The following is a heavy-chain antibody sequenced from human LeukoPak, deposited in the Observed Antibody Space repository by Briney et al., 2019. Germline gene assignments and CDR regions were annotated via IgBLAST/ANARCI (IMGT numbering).Heavy chain of an antibody. CDR3: ARSGVATCHY. Sequence: GGSLRLSCQASGFTFSDYAMSWVRQAPGKGLEWVSSINPDGGSFFADSVKGRFTISRDDSRSVVYLQMNTLSAEDTAVYYCARSGVATCHYWGQGILVTVSA. CDR2: INPDGGS. J-gene: IGHJ4*02. V-gene: IGHV3-23*01. D-gene: IGHD3-10*01. CDR1: GFTFSDYA.